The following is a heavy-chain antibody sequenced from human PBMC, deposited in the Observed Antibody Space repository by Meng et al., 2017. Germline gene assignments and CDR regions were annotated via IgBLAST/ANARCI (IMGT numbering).Heavy chain of an antibody. Sequence: ASVKVSCKASGYTFTSYGISWVRQAPGQGLEWMGWISAYNGNTNYAQKLHGRVTMTTDTSTSTAYMELRSLRSDDTAVYYCARVLRAVYYYGMDVWGQGTMVTVSS. CDR2: ISAYNGNT. J-gene: IGHJ6*02. CDR1: GYTFTSYG. CDR3: ARVLRAVYYYGMDV. V-gene: IGHV1-18*01.